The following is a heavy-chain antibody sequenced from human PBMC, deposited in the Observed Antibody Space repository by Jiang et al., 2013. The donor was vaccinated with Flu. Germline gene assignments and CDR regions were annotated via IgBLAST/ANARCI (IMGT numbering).Heavy chain of an antibody. CDR3: ARGGYYDIFLGYYPLDH. V-gene: IGHV1-69*01. D-gene: IGHD3-9*01. Sequence: GAEVKKPGSSVKVSCKASGGTFSSFAVSWVRQAPGQGLEWVGGIIPILGKPFYGQKFQGRVTIIADESAYTTSMELSSLTFEDTAVYYCARGGYYDIFLGYYPLDHWGQGTLVTVSS. J-gene: IGHJ4*02. CDR2: IIPILGKP. CDR1: GGTFSSFA.